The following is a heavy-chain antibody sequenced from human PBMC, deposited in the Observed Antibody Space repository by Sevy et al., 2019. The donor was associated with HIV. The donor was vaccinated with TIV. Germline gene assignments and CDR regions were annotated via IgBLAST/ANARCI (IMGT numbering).Heavy chain of an antibody. CDR3: AGRNVGDFWSGSLRRPCAGGPLFDY. Sequence: GGSLRLSCAASGITFSSYAVTWVRQAPGKGLEWVSSISHTGDNIYYADSVRGRFTISRDNSKSTLYLHMSSLRAEDPAVYYCAGRNVGDFWSGSLRRPCAGGPLFDYWGQGTLVTVSS. D-gene: IGHD3-3*01. CDR2: ISHTGDNI. CDR1: GITFSSYA. V-gene: IGHV3-23*01. J-gene: IGHJ4*02.